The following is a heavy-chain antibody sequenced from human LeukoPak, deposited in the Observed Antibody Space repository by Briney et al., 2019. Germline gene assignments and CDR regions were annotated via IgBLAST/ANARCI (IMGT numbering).Heavy chain of an antibody. CDR1: GFTFSSYS. CDR3: ARDLAYYYDSSGPDY. V-gene: IGHV3-21*01. CDR2: ISSSSSYI. Sequence: PGGSLRLSCAASGFTFSSYSMNWVRQAPGKGLEWVSSISSSSSYIYYADSVKGRFTISRDNAKNSLYLQMSSLRAEDTAVYYCARDLAYYYDSSGPDYWGQGTLVTVSS. J-gene: IGHJ4*02. D-gene: IGHD3-22*01.